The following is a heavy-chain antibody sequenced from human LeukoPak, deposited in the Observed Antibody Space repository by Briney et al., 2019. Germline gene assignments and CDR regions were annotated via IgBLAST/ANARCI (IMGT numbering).Heavy chain of an antibody. D-gene: IGHD3-22*01. CDR3: AREPTSDYYDSSGYYKTHYFDY. Sequence: PGGSLRLSCAASGFTFSSYGMHWVRQAPGKGLEWVAVIWYDGSNKYYADSVKGRFTISRDNSKNTLYLQMNSLRAEDTAVYYCAREPTSDYYDSSGYYKTHYFDYWGQGTLVTVSS. J-gene: IGHJ4*02. CDR2: IWYDGSNK. CDR1: GFTFSSYG. V-gene: IGHV3-33*08.